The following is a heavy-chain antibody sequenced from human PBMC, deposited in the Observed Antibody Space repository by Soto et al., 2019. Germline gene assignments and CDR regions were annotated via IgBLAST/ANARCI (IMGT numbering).Heavy chain of an antibody. CDR3: ARTGPADILPLDI. CDR1: AFTFSSYA. CDR2: VSRSGGTT. Sequence: AQVLQFGGGLVQPGGSLSLSCATSAFTFSSYAMTWVRQTPGKGLEWVSTVSRSGGTTYYADSVKGRFTISRDNSTNTMSLRMDSLRVEDPAIYYCARTGPADILPLDIGGQGAMVTVSS. J-gene: IGHJ3*02. D-gene: IGHD2-2*01. V-gene: IGHV3-23*01.